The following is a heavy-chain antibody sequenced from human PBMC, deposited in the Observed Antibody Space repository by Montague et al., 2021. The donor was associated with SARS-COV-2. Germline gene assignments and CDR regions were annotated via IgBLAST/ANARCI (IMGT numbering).Heavy chain of an antibody. D-gene: IGHD6-19*01. CDR1: GGSISSSGYY. Sequence: SETLSLTCTVSGGSISSSGYYWGWIRRPPGKGLEWIGSMHYSGSTYFYPSLKSRVTISVDTSKNQFSLKLSSVTAADTAVYYCARDRYSSGWSIHFDYWGQGTLVTVSS. CDR3: ARDRYSSGWSIHFDY. J-gene: IGHJ4*02. V-gene: IGHV4-39*07. CDR2: MHYSGST.